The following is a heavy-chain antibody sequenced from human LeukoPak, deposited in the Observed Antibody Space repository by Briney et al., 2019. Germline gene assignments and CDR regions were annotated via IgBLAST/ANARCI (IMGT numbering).Heavy chain of an antibody. CDR3: ARSQILRGGAFDI. J-gene: IGHJ3*02. CDR1: GFTFSSYS. Sequence: GSVRLSCAASGFTFSSYSMNWVRQAPGKGLEWVSSISSSSSYIYYADSVKGRFTISRDNAKNSLYLQMNSLRAEDTAVYYCARSQILRGGAFDIWGQGTMVTVSS. D-gene: IGHD3-16*01. V-gene: IGHV3-21*01. CDR2: ISSSSSYI.